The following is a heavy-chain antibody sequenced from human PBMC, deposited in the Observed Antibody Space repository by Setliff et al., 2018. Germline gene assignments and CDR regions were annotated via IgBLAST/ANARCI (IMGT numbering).Heavy chain of an antibody. CDR3: AGLTASREVYYYYGMDV. CDR1: GFTFSSYA. D-gene: IGHD1-26*01. V-gene: IGHV3-64*04. CDR2: ISSNGGST. J-gene: IGHJ6*02. Sequence: GGSLRLSCAASGFTFSSYAMHWVRQAPGKGLEYVSAISSNGGSTYYADSVKGRFTISRDNSRNTLYLQMNSLRAEDTAVYYCAGLTASREVYYYYGMDVWGQGTTVTVSS.